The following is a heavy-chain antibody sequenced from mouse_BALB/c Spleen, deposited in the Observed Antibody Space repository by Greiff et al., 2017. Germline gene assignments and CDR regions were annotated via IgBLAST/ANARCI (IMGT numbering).Heavy chain of an antibody. D-gene: IGHD1-1*01. Sequence: EVNVVESGGGLVQPGGSLRLSCATSGFTFSDFYMEWVRQPPGKRLEWIAASRNKANDYTTEYSASVKGRFIVSRYTSQSILYLQMNALRAEDTAIYYCARDAPIYYGSSYWYFDVWGAGTTVTVSS. CDR2: SRNKANDYTT. V-gene: IGHV7-1*02. CDR3: ARDAPIYYGSSYWYFDV. CDR1: GFTFSDFY. J-gene: IGHJ1*01.